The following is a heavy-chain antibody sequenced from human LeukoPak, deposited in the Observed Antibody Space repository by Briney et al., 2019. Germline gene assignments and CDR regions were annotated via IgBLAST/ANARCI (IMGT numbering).Heavy chain of an antibody. CDR2: ISGSGGST. V-gene: IGHV3-23*01. J-gene: IGHJ4*02. D-gene: IGHD3-22*01. CDR1: GFTFSSYA. Sequence: PGGSLRLSCAASGFTFSSYAMSWVRQAPGKGLEWVSAISGSGGSTYYADSVKGRFTISRDNSKNTLYLQMNSLRAEDTAVYYCAKAGYYYDSGGYFVWGQGTLVTVSS. CDR3: AKAGYYYDSGGYFV.